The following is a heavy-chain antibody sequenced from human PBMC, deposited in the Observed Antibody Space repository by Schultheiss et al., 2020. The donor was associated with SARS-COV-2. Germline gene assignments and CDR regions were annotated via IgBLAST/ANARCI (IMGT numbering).Heavy chain of an antibody. CDR1: GFTFSSYA. D-gene: IGHD2-2*01. J-gene: IGHJ4*02. V-gene: IGHV3-23*01. CDR2: ISGSGGST. Sequence: GGSLRLSCAASGFTFSSYAMSWVRQAPGKGLEWVSAISGSGGSTYYADSVKGRFTISRDNAKNSLYLQMNSLRDEDTAVYYCARVIGVVAAAVDYWGQGTLVTVSS. CDR3: ARVIGVVAAAVDY.